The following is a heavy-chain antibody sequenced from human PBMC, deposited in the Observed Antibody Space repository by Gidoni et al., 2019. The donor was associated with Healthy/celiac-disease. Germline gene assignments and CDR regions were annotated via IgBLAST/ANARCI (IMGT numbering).Heavy chain of an antibody. Sequence: EVQLVESGGGLVQPGRSLRLSCAASGFTFDDYAMHWVRQAPGKGLEWVSGISWNSGSIGYADSVKGRFTISRDNAKNSLYLQMNSLRAEDTALYYCAKAPGRGLPTNWFDPWGQGTLVTVSS. V-gene: IGHV3-9*01. CDR3: AKAPGRGLPTNWFDP. CDR2: ISWNSGSI. J-gene: IGHJ5*02. D-gene: IGHD2-15*01. CDR1: GFTFDDYA.